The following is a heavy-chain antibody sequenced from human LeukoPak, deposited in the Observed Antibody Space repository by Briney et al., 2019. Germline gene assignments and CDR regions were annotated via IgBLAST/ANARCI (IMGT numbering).Heavy chain of an antibody. CDR1: GGSISSSSYY. J-gene: IGHJ4*02. CDR2: IYYSGST. CDR3: ARGTLDY. D-gene: IGHD1-1*01. V-gene: IGHV4-39*07. Sequence: SETLSLTCTVSGGSISSSSYYWGWIRQPPGQGLEWIGSIYYSGSTYYNPSLKSRVTISVDTSKNQFSLKLSSVTAADTAVYYCARGTLDYWGQGTLVTVSS.